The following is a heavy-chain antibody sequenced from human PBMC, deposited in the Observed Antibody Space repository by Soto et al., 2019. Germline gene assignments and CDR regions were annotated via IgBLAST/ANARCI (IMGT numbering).Heavy chain of an antibody. V-gene: IGHV3-23*01. CDR3: AKVGFGDGSPFDY. Sequence: PGGSPRLSCAASGFTFSSYAMSWVRQAPGKGLEWVSAISGSGGSTYYADSVKGRFTISRDNSKNTLYLQMNSLRAEDTAVYYCAKVGFGDGSPFDYWGQGTLVTVSS. D-gene: IGHD3-10*01. CDR2: ISGSGGST. CDR1: GFTFSSYA. J-gene: IGHJ4*02.